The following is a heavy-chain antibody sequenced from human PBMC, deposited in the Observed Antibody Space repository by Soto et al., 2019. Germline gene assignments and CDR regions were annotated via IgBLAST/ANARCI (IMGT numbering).Heavy chain of an antibody. J-gene: IGHJ4*02. CDR1: GFTFSSYG. V-gene: IGHV3-30*18. Sequence: QVQLVESGGGVVQPGRSLRLSCAASGFTFSSYGMHWVRQAPGKGLEWVAVIIYDGSTKYYADSVKGRFTISRDNSKSTLYLQMNSLRAEDTAVYYCAKDRMGAGVRSYFDYWGQGTLVTVSS. D-gene: IGHD3-10*01. CDR3: AKDRMGAGVRSYFDY. CDR2: IIYDGSTK.